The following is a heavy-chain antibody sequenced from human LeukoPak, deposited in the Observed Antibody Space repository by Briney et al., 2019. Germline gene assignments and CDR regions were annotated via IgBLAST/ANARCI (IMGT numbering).Heavy chain of an antibody. J-gene: IGHJ4*02. CDR2: IRYGGSNK. Sequence: GGSLRLSCAASGFTLSSYGMHWVPQAPGKGLVGVAFIRYGGSNKYCADSVKGRYTLSRDNSKNTLYLQTKSLRAEDTAVHYCAKAVGGSGSYYSPFDYWGQGTLVTVSS. CDR1: GFTLSSYG. D-gene: IGHD3-10*01. V-gene: IGHV3-30*02. CDR3: AKAVGGSGSYYSPFDY.